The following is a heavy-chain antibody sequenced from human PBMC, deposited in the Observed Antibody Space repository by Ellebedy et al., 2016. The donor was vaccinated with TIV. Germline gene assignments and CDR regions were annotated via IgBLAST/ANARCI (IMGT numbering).Heavy chain of an antibody. Sequence: GESLKISCVASGFTFSSYWMHWVRQAAGKGLVWVSRLTSDGSSTSYADSVKGRFTISRDNAKNTLYLQMNSLRAEDTAVYYCARGNGHAFDLWGQGTMVTVSS. CDR1: GFTFSSYW. CDR2: LTSDGSST. V-gene: IGHV3-74*01. J-gene: IGHJ3*01. CDR3: ARGNGHAFDL. D-gene: IGHD2-8*01.